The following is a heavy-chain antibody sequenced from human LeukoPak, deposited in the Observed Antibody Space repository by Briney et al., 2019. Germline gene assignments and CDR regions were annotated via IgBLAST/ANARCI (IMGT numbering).Heavy chain of an antibody. CDR3: ARIVEYSGYGPPPYAFDI. Sequence: ASVKVSCKASGYTFTGYYMHWVRQAPGQGLEWMGYINPNSGGTNYAQNFQGRVTMTRDTSISTAYMDLSRLRSDDTAEYYCARIVEYSGYGPPPYAFDIWGQGTMVTVSS. CDR2: INPNSGGT. D-gene: IGHD5-12*01. CDR1: GYTFTGYY. V-gene: IGHV1-2*02. J-gene: IGHJ3*02.